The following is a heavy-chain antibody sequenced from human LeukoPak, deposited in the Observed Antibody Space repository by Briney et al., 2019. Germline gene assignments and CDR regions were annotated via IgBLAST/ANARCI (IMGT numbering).Heavy chain of an antibody. CDR3: AKAVGYSGSREYYFDY. V-gene: IGHV3-7*03. CDR2: MKQDGSEK. Sequence: GGSLRLSCVASGFTFSNSWMGWVRRAPGKGLEWVANMKQDGSEKYYVDSVEGRFTISRDNAKNSLYLQTNSLRAEDTALYYCAKAVGYSGSREYYFDYWGQGTLVTVSS. CDR1: GFTFSNSW. J-gene: IGHJ4*02. D-gene: IGHD1-26*01.